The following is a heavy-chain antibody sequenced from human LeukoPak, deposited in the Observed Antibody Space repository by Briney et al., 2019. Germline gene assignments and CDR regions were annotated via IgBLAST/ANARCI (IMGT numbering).Heavy chain of an antibody. Sequence: GGSLRLSCAASGFTFSIYAMHWVRQAPGKGLEYVSAITSNGGSAYYANSVKGIFTISRDNSKNTLCLQMGSLRAEDMAVYYCARENCDSTTCYKTIDYWGQGTLVTVSS. CDR3: ARENCDSTTCYKTIDY. D-gene: IGHD2-2*02. CDR2: ITSNGGSA. CDR1: GFTFSIYA. V-gene: IGHV3-64*01. J-gene: IGHJ4*02.